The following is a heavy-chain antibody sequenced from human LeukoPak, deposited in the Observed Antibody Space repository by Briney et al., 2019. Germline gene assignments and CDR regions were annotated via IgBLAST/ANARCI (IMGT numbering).Heavy chain of an antibody. D-gene: IGHD3-9*01. V-gene: IGHV4-59*01. CDR1: GGSISSYY. J-gene: IGHJ6*02. CDR3: ARDRKYFDWFSRTELWDYGMDV. CDR2: IYYSGST. Sequence: PSETLSLTCTVSGGSISSYYWSWIRQPPGKGLEWIGYIYYSGSTNYNPSLKSRVTISVDTSKNQFSLKLSSVTAADTAVYYCARDRKYFDWFSRTELWDYGMDVWGQGTTVTVSS.